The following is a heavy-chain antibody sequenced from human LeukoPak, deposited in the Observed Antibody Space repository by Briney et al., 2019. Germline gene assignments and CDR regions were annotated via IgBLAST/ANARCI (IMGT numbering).Heavy chain of an antibody. Sequence: SETLSLICAVYGGSFSGYYWSWIRQPPGKGLEWIGEINHSGSTNYNPSLKSRVTISVDTSKNQFSLKLSSVTAADTAVYYCARAYGGRVRYGMDVWGQGTTVTVSS. V-gene: IGHV4-34*01. J-gene: IGHJ6*02. CDR1: GGSFSGYY. D-gene: IGHD4-23*01. CDR2: INHSGST. CDR3: ARAYGGRVRYGMDV.